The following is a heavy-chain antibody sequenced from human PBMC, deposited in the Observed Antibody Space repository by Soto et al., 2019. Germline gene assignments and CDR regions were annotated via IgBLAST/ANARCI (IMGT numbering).Heavy chain of an antibody. CDR3: ARARRTTVFMDV. V-gene: IGHV4-59*01. CDR2: IYYSGGT. Sequence: QVQLQESGPGLVKPSETLSLTCTVSGASINSYYWSWIRQPPGKGLEWIGYIYYSGGTNYNPSLKSRVTISVDPSKNQFSLRLRSLTAADTAVYYCARARRTTVFMDVWGQGTTVTVSS. D-gene: IGHD4-17*01. J-gene: IGHJ6*02. CDR1: GASINSYY.